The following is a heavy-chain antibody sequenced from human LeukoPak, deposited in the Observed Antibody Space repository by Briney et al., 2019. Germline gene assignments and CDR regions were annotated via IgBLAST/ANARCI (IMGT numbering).Heavy chain of an antibody. Sequence: GRSLRLSCAASGFTFSNYAMHWVRQAPGKGLGWVAIISYDGSNKYYTDSVKGRFTISRDNAKNTLYLQMNSLRAEDTAMYYCARGGDYYYDSSGYYSPVDYWGQGTLVTVSS. CDR3: ARGGDYYYDSSGYYSPVDY. CDR1: GFTFSNYA. D-gene: IGHD3-22*01. J-gene: IGHJ4*02. V-gene: IGHV3-30*04. CDR2: ISYDGSNK.